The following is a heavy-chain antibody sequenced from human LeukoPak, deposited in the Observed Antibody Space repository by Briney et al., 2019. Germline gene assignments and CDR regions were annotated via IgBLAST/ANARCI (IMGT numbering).Heavy chain of an antibody. Sequence: PSETLSLTCTVSGGSISSGDYYWGWIRQPPGKGLEWIGNMYYSASTYYNPSLKSRVTISVDTSKNQFSLKLSSVTAADTAVYYCAREMATIDAFDIWGQGTMVTVSS. CDR2: MYYSAST. D-gene: IGHD5-24*01. CDR3: AREMATIDAFDI. V-gene: IGHV4-39*07. CDR1: GGSISSGDYY. J-gene: IGHJ3*02.